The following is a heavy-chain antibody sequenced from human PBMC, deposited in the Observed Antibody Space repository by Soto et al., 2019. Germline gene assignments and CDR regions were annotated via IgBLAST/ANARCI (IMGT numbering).Heavy chain of an antibody. V-gene: IGHV1-8*01. J-gene: IGHJ4*02. CDR1: GYTFTSSD. D-gene: IGHD1-26*01. CDR3: ARGRIVGAAFDY. Sequence: QVQLVQSGAEVKKSGASVKVSCKASGYTFTSSDINWVRQATGQGLEWMGWMNPNTGNIGSTQRFQGRVSMTRNISITTAYMELSGLKSDDTAVYYCARGRIVGAAFDYWGQGTLVTVSS. CDR2: MNPNTGNI.